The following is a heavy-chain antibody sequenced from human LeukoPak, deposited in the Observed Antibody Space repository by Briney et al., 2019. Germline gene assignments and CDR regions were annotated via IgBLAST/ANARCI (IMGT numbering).Heavy chain of an antibody. CDR3: AYNRDFALDN. CDR2: IYHSGGA. J-gene: IGHJ4*02. Sequence: PSETLSLTCAVSGVPIASHSWWSWVRQPPGKGLEWIGEIYHSGGANFKPSLKSRVTMSVDTSNNHFSLKLTSVTAADTAVYFCAYNRDFALDNWGQGTLVTVSS. V-gene: IGHV4/OR15-8*01. CDR1: GVPIASHSW. D-gene: IGHD1-14*01.